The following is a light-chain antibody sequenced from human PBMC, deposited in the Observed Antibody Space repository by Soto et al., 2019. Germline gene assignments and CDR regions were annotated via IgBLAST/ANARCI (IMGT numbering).Light chain of an antibody. CDR3: SSYTSSSTRV. J-gene: IGLJ1*01. CDR2: DVS. V-gene: IGLV2-14*01. Sequence: QSALTQPASVTGSPGQSITISCTGTSSDVGGYNYVSWYQQHPGKAPKLVIFDVSDRPSGVSNRFSGSKSGNTASLTISGLHAEAEADYYCSSYTSSSTRVFGTGTKLTVL. CDR1: SSDVGGYNY.